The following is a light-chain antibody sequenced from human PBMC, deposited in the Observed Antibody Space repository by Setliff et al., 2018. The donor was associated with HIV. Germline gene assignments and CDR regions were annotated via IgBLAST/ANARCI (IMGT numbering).Light chain of an antibody. CDR3: CSYSRSSSYV. Sequence: QSVLTQAASVSGSPGQSITMSCTGTRSDVGGYNYVSWYQQHPGKAPKLMIYDVSNRPSGVSNRFSGSKSGNTASLTISGLQAEDEADYYCCSYSRSSSYVFGTGTKVTVL. CDR1: RSDVGGYNY. CDR2: DVS. V-gene: IGLV2-14*03. J-gene: IGLJ1*01.